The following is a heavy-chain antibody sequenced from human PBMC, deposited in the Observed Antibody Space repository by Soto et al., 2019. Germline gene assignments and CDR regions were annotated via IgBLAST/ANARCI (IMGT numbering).Heavy chain of an antibody. Sequence: SVKVSCKASGGTFSSYAISCVRQAPGQGLEWMGGIIPIFGTANYAQKFQGRVTITADESTSTAYMELSSLRSEDTAVYYCARELDGMLDYYYGMDVWGQGTTVTVSS. CDR3: ARELDGMLDYYYGMDV. CDR1: GGTFSSYA. V-gene: IGHV1-69*13. D-gene: IGHD2-8*01. CDR2: IIPIFGTA. J-gene: IGHJ6*02.